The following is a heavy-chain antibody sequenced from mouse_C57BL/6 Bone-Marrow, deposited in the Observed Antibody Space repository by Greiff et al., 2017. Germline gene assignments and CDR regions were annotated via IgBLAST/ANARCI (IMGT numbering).Heavy chain of an antibody. CDR2: ISNLAYSI. V-gene: IGHV5-15*01. Sequence: EVQLVESGGGLVQPGGSLKLSCAASGFTFSDYGMAWVRQAPRKGPEWVAFISNLAYSIYYADTVTGRFTSSREKAKNTLYLEMGSLRPEDTAMYDYARQGPDYCNHFDYWGQGTLLTVSS. D-gene: IGHD1-1*02. CDR3: ARQGPDYCNHFDY. J-gene: IGHJ2*01. CDR1: GFTFSDYG.